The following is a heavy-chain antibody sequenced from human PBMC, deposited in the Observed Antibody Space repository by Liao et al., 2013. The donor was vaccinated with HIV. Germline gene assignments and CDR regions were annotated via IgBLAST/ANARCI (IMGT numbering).Heavy chain of an antibody. CDR1: GGSISSYY. J-gene: IGHJ6*03. Sequence: QLQLQESGSGLLKPSETLSLNCTVSGGSISSYYWTWIRQPPGKGLEWIGYIYYSGTTNYNSSLKSRLTISQDTSKNRFSLRLTSVTAADTAVYFCARVSNWNNYYFYIDVWGKGTTVIVSS. CDR2: IYYSGTT. V-gene: IGHV4-59*08. D-gene: IGHD1/OR15-1a*01. CDR3: ARVSNWNNYYFYIDV.